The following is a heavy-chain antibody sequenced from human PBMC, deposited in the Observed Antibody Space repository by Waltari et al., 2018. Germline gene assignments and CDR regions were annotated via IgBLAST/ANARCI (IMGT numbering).Heavy chain of an antibody. D-gene: IGHD3-22*01. CDR2: VYYSGNT. Sequence: QLQLQESGPGLVQPSETLSLTCSVSGVSINKNSHYWAWNRQPPGKGLEWIGSVYYSGNTYYNPSLKSRVTISLDTSKNQFSLKLTSVTAADTAVYYCVRDPRAFYYDSSGYYFDYWGQGTLVTVSS. J-gene: IGHJ4*02. V-gene: IGHV4-39*07. CDR1: GVSINKNSHY. CDR3: VRDPRAFYYDSSGYYFDY.